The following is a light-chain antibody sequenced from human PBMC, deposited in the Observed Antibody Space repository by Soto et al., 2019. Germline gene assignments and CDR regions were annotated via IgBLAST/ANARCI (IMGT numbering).Light chain of an antibody. CDR3: QQYHSYPRT. J-gene: IGKJ1*01. CDR2: AAS. V-gene: IGKV1-8*01. Sequence: AIRMTRSPSSLSASTGDRVTITCRASQDISSYLAWYQQKPGKAPKLLIYAASTLQSEVPSRFSGSGSGTDFTLTISCLQSEDFAAYYCQQYHSYPRTFGQGTKVDIK. CDR1: QDISSY.